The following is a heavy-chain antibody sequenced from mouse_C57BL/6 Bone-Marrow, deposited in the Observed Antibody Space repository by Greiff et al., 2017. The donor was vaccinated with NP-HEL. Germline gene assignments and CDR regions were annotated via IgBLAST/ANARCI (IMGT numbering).Heavy chain of an antibody. V-gene: IGHV2-9-1*01. CDR2: IWTGGGT. Sequence: VQRVESGPGLVAPSQSLSITCTVSGFSLTSYAISWVRQPPGKGLEWLGVIWTGGGTNYNSALKSRLSISKDNSKSQVFLKMNSLQTDDTARYYCASITTVVAKDAMDYWGQGTSVTVSS. CDR3: ASITTVVAKDAMDY. D-gene: IGHD1-1*01. CDR1: GFSLTSYA. J-gene: IGHJ4*01.